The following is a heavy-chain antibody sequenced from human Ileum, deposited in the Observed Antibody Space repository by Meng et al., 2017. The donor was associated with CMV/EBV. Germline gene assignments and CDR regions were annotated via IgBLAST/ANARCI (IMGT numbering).Heavy chain of an antibody. D-gene: IGHD3-3*01. CDR3: ARPGSRIAPFGLFIAPLDD. Sequence: SVKVSCKTSGYTFTNHYIHWVRQAPGQGLEWMAIVNPNDVNTNYAQKFQGRVSMTTDTSTTTVYMELSSLISDDTAVYYCARPGSRIAPFGLFIAPLDDWGQGTLVTVSS. J-gene: IGHJ4*02. CDR2: VNPNDVNT. V-gene: IGHV1-46*01. CDR1: GYTFTNHY.